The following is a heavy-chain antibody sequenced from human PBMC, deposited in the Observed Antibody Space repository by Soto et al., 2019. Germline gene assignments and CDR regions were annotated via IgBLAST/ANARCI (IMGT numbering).Heavy chain of an antibody. CDR1: GGSISSHD. J-gene: IGHJ4*02. CDR3: ARRVGGYFDD. Sequence: XETLSLPCTVSGGSISSHDWSWMRQPAGKGLEWIGRIYPSGSTNYNPSLKSRVSMSVDTSKNQVSLNLSSVTAADTAVYYCARRVGGYFDDWGQGTLVTVSS. CDR2: IYPSGST. V-gene: IGHV4-4*07. D-gene: IGHD6-13*01.